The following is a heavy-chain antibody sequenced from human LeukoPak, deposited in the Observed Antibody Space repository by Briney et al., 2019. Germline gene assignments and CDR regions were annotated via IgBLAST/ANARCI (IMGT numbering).Heavy chain of an antibody. D-gene: IGHD2-21*02. V-gene: IGHV4-34*01. CDR3: ARDCGGDYYLGAFDI. CDR2: INHSGST. Sequence: GSLRLSCAASGFTFSSYAMSWVRQPPGKGLEWIGEINHSGSTNQNPSLKSRVTISIDTSKNQFSLKLSSVTAADTAVYYCARDCGGDYYLGAFDIWGRGTPVTVSS. CDR1: GFTFSSYA. J-gene: IGHJ3*02.